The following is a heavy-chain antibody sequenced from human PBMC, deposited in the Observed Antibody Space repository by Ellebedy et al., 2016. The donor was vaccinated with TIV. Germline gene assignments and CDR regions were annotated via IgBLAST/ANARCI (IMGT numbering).Heavy chain of an antibody. J-gene: IGHJ4*02. D-gene: IGHD2-21*01. CDR3: ARDLRPRWHTQRYYFDY. V-gene: IGHV3-7*01. Sequence: GESLKISXAASGFTFSSYWMSWVRQAPGKGLEWVANIKQDGSEKYYVDSVKGRFTISRDNAKNSLYLQMNSLRAEDTAVYYCARDLRPRWHTQRYYFDYWGQGTLVTVSS. CDR1: GFTFSSYW. CDR2: IKQDGSEK.